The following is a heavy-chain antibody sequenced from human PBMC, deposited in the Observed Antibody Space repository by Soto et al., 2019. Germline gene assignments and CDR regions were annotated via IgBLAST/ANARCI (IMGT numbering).Heavy chain of an antibody. J-gene: IGHJ4*02. D-gene: IGHD3-22*01. V-gene: IGHV4-31*03. CDR2: IYYSGST. CDR1: GGSISSGGYY. CDR3: ARDRRYYDSSGYSSFDY. Sequence: SETLSLTCTVSGGSISSGGYYWSWIRQHPGKGLEWIGYIYYSGSTYYNPSLKSRVTISVDTSKNQFSLKLSSVTAADTAVYYCARDRRYYDSSGYSSFDYWGQGTLVTVSS.